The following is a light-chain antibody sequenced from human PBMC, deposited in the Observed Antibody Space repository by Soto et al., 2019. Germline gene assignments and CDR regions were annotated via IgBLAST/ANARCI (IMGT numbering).Light chain of an antibody. CDR3: PSYDSSLSGSEV. Sequence: QSVLTQPPSVSGAPGQRVTISCTGSSSNIGAGYDVYWYQQLPGTAPKLLIYGNNNRPSGVPDRFSGSKSGTSASLAITGLQAEDEADYHCPSYDSSLSGSEVFGGGTKLTVL. J-gene: IGLJ2*01. CDR1: SSNIGAGYD. CDR2: GNN. V-gene: IGLV1-40*01.